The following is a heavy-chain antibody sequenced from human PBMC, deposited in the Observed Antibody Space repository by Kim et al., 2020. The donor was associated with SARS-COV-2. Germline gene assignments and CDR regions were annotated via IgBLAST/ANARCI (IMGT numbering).Heavy chain of an antibody. J-gene: IGHJ6*01. V-gene: IGHV3-30*18. D-gene: IGHD2-15*01. CDR3: AKSLSDGDGYYYGMDV. CDR2: ISYDGSNK. Sequence: GGSLRLSCAASGFNFSSYGMHWVRQAPGKGLEWVAVISYDGSNKYYADSVKGRFTISRDNSKNTLYLQMNSLRAEDTAVYYCAKSLSDGDGYYYGMDVWG. CDR1: GFNFSSYG.